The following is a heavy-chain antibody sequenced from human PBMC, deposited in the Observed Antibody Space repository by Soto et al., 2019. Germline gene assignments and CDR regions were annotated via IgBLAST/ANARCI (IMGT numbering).Heavy chain of an antibody. Sequence: GGSLRLSCAASGFTFSSYAMSWVRQAPGKGLEWVSAISGSGGSTYYADSVKGRFTISRDNSKNTLYLQMNSLRAEDTAVYYCAKGRRITIFGVVTYYYYYMDVWGKGTTVTVSS. J-gene: IGHJ6*03. D-gene: IGHD3-3*01. V-gene: IGHV3-23*01. CDR3: AKGRRITIFGVVTYYYYYMDV. CDR1: GFTFSSYA. CDR2: ISGSGGST.